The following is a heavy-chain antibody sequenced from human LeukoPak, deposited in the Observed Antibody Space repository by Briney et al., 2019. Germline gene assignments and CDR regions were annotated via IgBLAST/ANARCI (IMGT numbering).Heavy chain of an antibody. D-gene: IGHD3-10*01. J-gene: IGHJ3*02. CDR2: ISGSGSNT. Sequence: PGGSLRLSCAASGFAFPNYAMSWVRQAPGKGLEWVSAISGSGSNTYYADSVKGRFTISRDNSKNTLYLQMNSLRAEDTAVYSCAKDRRYYGSGSYVDAFDIWGQGTMVTVSS. CDR3: AKDRRYYGSGSYVDAFDI. CDR1: GFAFPNYA. V-gene: IGHV3-23*01.